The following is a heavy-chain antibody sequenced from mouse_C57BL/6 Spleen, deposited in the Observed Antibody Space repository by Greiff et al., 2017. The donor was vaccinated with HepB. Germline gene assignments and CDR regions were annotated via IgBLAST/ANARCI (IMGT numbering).Heavy chain of an antibody. CDR1: GYTFTDYY. Sequence: VQLQQSGPELVKPGASVKISCKASGYTFTDYYMNWVKQSHGKSLEWIGDINPNNGGTSYNQKFKGKATLTVDKSSSTAYMELRSLTSEDSAVYYCARGRWLDAMDYWGQGTSVTVSS. V-gene: IGHV1-26*01. CDR3: ARGRWLDAMDY. D-gene: IGHD2-3*01. J-gene: IGHJ4*01. CDR2: INPNNGGT.